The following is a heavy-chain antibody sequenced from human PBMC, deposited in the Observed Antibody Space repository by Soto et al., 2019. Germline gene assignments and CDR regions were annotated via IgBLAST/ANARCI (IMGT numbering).Heavy chain of an antibody. D-gene: IGHD4-17*01. CDR1: GFTFSTYG. J-gene: IGHJ4*02. CDR2: ISYDGSNK. V-gene: IGHV3-30*18. Sequence: QVQVVESGGGVVQPGRSLTLSCAVSGFTFSTYGMHWVRQAPGKGLEWVAIISYDGSNKYYADSVMGRFAISRDNSKNTLFLQLNGLRPEDTAVYYCAKDIHAGRVGYHYGADYWGQGTQVTVSS. CDR3: AKDIHAGRVGYHYGADY.